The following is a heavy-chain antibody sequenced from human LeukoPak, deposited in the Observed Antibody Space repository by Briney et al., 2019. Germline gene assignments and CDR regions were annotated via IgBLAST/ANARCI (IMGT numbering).Heavy chain of an antibody. D-gene: IGHD5-18*01. V-gene: IGHV4-34*01. J-gene: IGHJ4*02. Sequence: SETLSLTCAVYGGSFSGYYWSWIRQPPGKGLGWIGEINHSGSTNYNPSLKSRVTISVDTSKNQFSLKLSSVTAADTAVYYCARVQDTAMVRGVDYWGQGTLVTVSS. CDR3: ARVQDTAMVRGVDY. CDR1: GGSFSGYY. CDR2: INHSGST.